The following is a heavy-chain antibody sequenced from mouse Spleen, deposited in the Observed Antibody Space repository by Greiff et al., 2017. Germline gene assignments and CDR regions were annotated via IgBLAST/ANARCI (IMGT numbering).Heavy chain of an antibody. CDR1: GYTFTSYW. CDR3: ARSFYYDGSYGTWFAY. D-gene: IGHD1-1*01. J-gene: IGHJ3*01. V-gene: IGHV1-55*01. Sequence: QVQLKESGAELVKPGASVKMSCKASGYTFTSYWITWVKQRPGQGLEWIGDIYPGSGSTNYNEKFKSKATLTVDTSSSTAYMQLSSLTSEDSAVYYCARSFYYDGSYGTWFAYWGQGTLVTVSA. CDR2: IYPGSGST.